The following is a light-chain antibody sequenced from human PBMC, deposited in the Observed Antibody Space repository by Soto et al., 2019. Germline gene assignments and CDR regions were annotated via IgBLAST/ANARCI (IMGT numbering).Light chain of an antibody. Sequence: EIVLTQSPDTLSLSPGERATVSCRASQSVSRSNLAWYQHKPGQAPRLLIYGTSNRATGIPDRFTGSGSGTDLTLTISSLEPEDFAVYYCEQYGSSPPSITFGQGTRLE. CDR1: QSVSRSN. CDR3: EQYGSSPPSIT. V-gene: IGKV3-20*01. CDR2: GTS. J-gene: IGKJ5*01.